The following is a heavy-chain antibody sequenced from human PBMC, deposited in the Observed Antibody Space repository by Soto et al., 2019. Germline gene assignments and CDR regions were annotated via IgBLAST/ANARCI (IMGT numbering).Heavy chain of an antibody. CDR1: GFTFSSYG. Sequence: QVQLVESGGGVVQPGRSLRLSCAASGFTFSSYGMHWVRQAPGKGLEWVAVIWYDGSNKYYADSVKGRFTISRDNSKNTVYLQMDSLRAEDKAVYYCARDGYGSGSYYIDYWGQGTLVTVSS. V-gene: IGHV3-33*01. J-gene: IGHJ4*02. CDR2: IWYDGSNK. CDR3: ARDGYGSGSYYIDY. D-gene: IGHD3-10*01.